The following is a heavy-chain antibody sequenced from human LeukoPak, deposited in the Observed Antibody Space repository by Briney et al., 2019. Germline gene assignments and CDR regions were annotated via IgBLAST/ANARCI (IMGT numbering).Heavy chain of an antibody. CDR1: GGSISSYY. Sequence: PSETLSLTCTVSGGSISSYYWSWIRQPPGKGLEWIGYIYYSGSTNYNPSLKSRVIISVDTSKNQFSLKLSSVTAADTAVYYCARWVVVPAAFDYWGQGTLVTVSS. V-gene: IGHV4-59*08. CDR3: ARWVVVPAAFDY. D-gene: IGHD2-2*01. J-gene: IGHJ4*02. CDR2: IYYSGST.